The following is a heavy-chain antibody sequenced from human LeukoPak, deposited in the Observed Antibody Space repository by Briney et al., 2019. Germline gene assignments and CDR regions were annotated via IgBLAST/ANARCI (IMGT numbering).Heavy chain of an antibody. CDR3: VTYYFDSSGPKKNY. D-gene: IGHD3-22*01. CDR2: INHRGST. CDR1: GGSFSGYY. J-gene: IGHJ4*02. V-gene: IGHV4-34*01. Sequence: SETLSLTCAVYGGSFSGYYWSWIRQPPGKGLEWIGEINHRGSTNYNPSLKSRVTISVDTSKKQFSLKLSSVTAADTAVYYCVTYYFDSSGPKKNYWGQGTLVTVSS.